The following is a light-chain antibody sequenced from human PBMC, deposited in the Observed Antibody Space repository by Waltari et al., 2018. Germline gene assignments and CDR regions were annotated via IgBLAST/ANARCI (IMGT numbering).Light chain of an antibody. CDR1: SSNIRRNT. Sequence: QSVLTPPPSASGIPGQRVTIPCSGSSSNIRRNTVHLYPQLPGTAPKLLIYSNNQRPSGVPDRFSGSKSGTSASLAISGLQSEDEADYYCAAWDDSLNGHVVFGGGTKLTVL. CDR3: AAWDDSLNGHVV. J-gene: IGLJ2*01. CDR2: SNN. V-gene: IGLV1-44*01.